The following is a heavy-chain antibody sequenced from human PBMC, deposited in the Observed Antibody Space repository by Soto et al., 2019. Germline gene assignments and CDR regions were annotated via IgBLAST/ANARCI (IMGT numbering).Heavy chain of an antibody. CDR3: VRGYDKFDY. D-gene: IGHD5-12*01. V-gene: IGHV3-33*01. J-gene: IGHJ4*02. Sequence: QVQLVESVGGAVQPGRSLRLSCAASGFTFGSYGMHWVRQAPGKGPEWVAVLWYDGSYKSYADSVKGRFTISRDNSKKMVYLQMNSLRVEDTAIYYCVRGYDKFDYWGQGTQVAVSS. CDR1: GFTFGSYG. CDR2: LWYDGSYK.